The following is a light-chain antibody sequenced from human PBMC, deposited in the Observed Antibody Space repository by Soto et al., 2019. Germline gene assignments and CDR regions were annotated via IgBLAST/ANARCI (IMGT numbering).Light chain of an antibody. J-gene: IGKJ1*01. CDR2: AAS. V-gene: IGKV1-6*01. CDR1: RYIRRE. CDR3: LQDYNSPWT. Sequence: IEMTQSPSSLAASVGDRVTMTCRASRYIRRELSWYQQRPGEAAKVVIYAASSLQSAVPSRFSGSGSGTDFTLTISSLQPEDFATYYCLQDYNSPWTFGQGTKVDSK.